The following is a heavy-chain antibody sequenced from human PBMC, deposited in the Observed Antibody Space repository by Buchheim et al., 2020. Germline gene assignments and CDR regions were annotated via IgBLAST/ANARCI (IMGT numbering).Heavy chain of an antibody. CDR1: GYTFTGYY. D-gene: IGHD3-3*01. V-gene: IGHV1-2*04. CDR2: INPNSGGT. CDR3: ARDLPPHYDFWSGYHTFYYGMDV. J-gene: IGHJ6*02. Sequence: QVQLVQSGAEVKKPGASVKVSCKASGYTFTGYYMHWVRQAPGQGLEWMGWINPNSGGTNYAQKFQGWVTMTRDTSISTAYMELSRLRSDDTAVYYCARDLPPHYDFWSGYHTFYYGMDVWGQGTT.